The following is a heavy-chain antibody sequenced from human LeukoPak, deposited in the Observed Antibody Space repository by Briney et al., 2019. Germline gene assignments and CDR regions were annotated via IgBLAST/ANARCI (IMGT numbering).Heavy chain of an antibody. D-gene: IGHD1-1*01. V-gene: IGHV4-61*02. CDR3: ARQRYTDWFDP. CDR2: VYSSGST. J-gene: IGHJ5*02. CDR1: GGSISSGSYY. Sequence: SQTLSLTCTVSGGSISSGSYYWSWIRQPAGKGLEWIGRVYSSGSTNYNPSLKSRVTISVDTSKNQFSLKLSSVTAADTAVYYCARQRYTDWFDPWGQGTLVTVSS.